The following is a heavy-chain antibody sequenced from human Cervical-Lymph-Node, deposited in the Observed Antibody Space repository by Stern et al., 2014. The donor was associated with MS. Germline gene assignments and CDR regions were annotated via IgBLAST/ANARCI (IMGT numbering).Heavy chain of an antibody. J-gene: IGHJ4*02. D-gene: IGHD5-12*01. CDR1: GASISRNY. CDR2: IYYSGST. V-gene: IGHV4-59*08. CDR3: ARRVGGYERD. Sequence: VQLVESGPGLVKPSETLSLTCTVSGASISRNYWSWIRQPPGKGLEWVGYIYYSGSTKYNPSLKSRVTISVDTSKNQFSLKLPSGTAADTAVYYCARRVGGYERDWGQGTLVTVSS.